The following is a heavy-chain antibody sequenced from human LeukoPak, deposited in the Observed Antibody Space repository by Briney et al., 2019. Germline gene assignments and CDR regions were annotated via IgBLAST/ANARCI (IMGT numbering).Heavy chain of an antibody. Sequence: SVKVSCKASGGTFSSYAISWVRQAPGQGLEWMGRIIPIFGIANYAQKFQGRVTITADKSTSTAYMELSSLRSEDTAVYYCARDVETDRSSTSCYYNWFDPWGQGTLVTVSS. CDR1: GGTFSSYA. V-gene: IGHV1-69*04. CDR2: IIPIFGIA. J-gene: IGHJ5*02. CDR3: ARDVETDRSSTSCYYNWFDP. D-gene: IGHD2-2*01.